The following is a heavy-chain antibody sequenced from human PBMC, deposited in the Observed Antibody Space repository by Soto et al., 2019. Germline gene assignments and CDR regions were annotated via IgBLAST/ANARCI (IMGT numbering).Heavy chain of an antibody. CDR3: ARVPHYDSSGYYHFDY. J-gene: IGHJ4*02. D-gene: IGHD3-22*01. V-gene: IGHV3-30-3*01. CDR1: GFTFSSYA. CDR2: ISYDGSNK. Sequence: QVQLVESGGGVVQPGRSLRLSCAASGFTFSSYAMHWVRQAPGKGLEGVAVISYDGSNKYYADSVKGRFTISRDNSKNTLYLQMNSLRAEDTAVYYCARVPHYDSSGYYHFDYWGQGTLVTVSS.